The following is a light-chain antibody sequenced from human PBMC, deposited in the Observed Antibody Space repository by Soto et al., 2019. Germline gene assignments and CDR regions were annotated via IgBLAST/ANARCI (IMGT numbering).Light chain of an antibody. J-gene: IGKJ4*01. V-gene: IGKV3-11*01. CDR3: QQRADWPPLT. CDR1: QSINFY. CDR2: DAS. Sequence: DIVLTQSPATLSLSPGDRATLSCRASQSINFYLAWYQQKPGQSPRLLIYDASKRATGIPVRFSGSGSVTDFTLTITSLEPDDVASYYCQQRADWPPLTFGGGTKVEIK.